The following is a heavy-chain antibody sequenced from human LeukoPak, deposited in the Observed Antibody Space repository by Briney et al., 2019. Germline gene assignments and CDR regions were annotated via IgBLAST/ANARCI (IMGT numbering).Heavy chain of an antibody. V-gene: IGHV4-34*01. J-gene: IGHJ4*02. D-gene: IGHD6-6*01. CDR2: INHSGST. CDR1: GGPFSGHY. Sequence: SETLSLTCAVYGGPFSGHYWSWIRQPPGKGLEWIGEINHSGSTNYNPSLKSRVTISVDTSKNQFSLKLSSVTAADTAVYYCARRRYSSSSGDDYWGQGTLVTVSS. CDR3: ARRRYSSSSGDDY.